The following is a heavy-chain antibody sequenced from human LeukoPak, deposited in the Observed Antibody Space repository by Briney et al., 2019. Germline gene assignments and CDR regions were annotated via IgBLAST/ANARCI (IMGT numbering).Heavy chain of an antibody. Sequence: ASVKVSCKASGYTFTGYYMHWVGQAPGQGLEWMGWINPNSGGTNYAQKFQGRVTMTRDTSISTAYMELSRLRSDDTAVYYCARAIVVLSAMDVWGKGTTVTVSS. V-gene: IGHV1-2*02. CDR3: ARAIVVLSAMDV. CDR2: INPNSGGT. D-gene: IGHD2-2*01. CDR1: GYTFTGYY. J-gene: IGHJ6*03.